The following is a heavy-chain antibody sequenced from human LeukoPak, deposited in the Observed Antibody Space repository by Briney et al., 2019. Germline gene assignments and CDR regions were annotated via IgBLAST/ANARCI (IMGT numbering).Heavy chain of an antibody. CDR2: ISSSGSTI. D-gene: IGHD3-10*01. J-gene: IGHJ4*02. V-gene: IGHV3-48*03. CDR1: GFTFSSYE. Sequence: GGSLRLSCAASGFTFSSYEMNWVRQAPGKGLEWVSYISSSGSTIYYADSVKGRFTISRDNAKNSLYLQMNSLRAEDTAVYYCARDSPRGLWFAAYYFEWWGQGTLVTVSS. CDR3: ARDSPRGLWFAAYYFEW.